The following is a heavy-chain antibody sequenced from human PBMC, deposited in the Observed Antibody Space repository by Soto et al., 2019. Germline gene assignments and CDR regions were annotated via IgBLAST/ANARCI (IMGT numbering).Heavy chain of an antibody. Sequence: GGSLRLSCAASGFTFSSYAMSWVRQAPGKGLEWVSAISGSGGSTYYADSVKGRFTISRDNSKNTLYLQMNSLRAEDTAVYYYAKNGYCSGGSCYSYFDYWGQGTLVTVSS. CDR2: ISGSGGST. J-gene: IGHJ4*02. V-gene: IGHV3-23*01. CDR1: GFTFSSYA. D-gene: IGHD2-15*01. CDR3: AKNGYCSGGSCYSYFDY.